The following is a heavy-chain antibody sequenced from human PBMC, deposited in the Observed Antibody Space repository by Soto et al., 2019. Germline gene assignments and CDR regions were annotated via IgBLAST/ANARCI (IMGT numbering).Heavy chain of an antibody. CDR1: GFTFSSYG. Sequence: PGGSLRLSCAASGFTFSSYGMHWVRQAPGKGLEWVAVISYDGSNKYYADSVKGRFTISRDNSKNTLYLQMNSLRAEDTAVYYCANLYYGMDVWGQGTTVTVSS. V-gene: IGHV3-30*18. CDR2: ISYDGSNK. J-gene: IGHJ6*02. CDR3: ANLYYGMDV.